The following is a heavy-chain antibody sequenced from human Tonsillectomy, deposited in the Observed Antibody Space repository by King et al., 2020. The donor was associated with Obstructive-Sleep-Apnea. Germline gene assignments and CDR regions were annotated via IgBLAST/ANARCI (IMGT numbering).Heavy chain of an antibody. Sequence: MQLQESGPGLLKPSETLSLTCTVSGGSISTYYWSCIRQSPGKGLEWIWYIYYSGSTNYNPSLRRRVTISGDPSKNHFSLKLTSVTAADTAVYYCARHDGGLNWFDPWGQGTLVTVSS. CDR3: ARHDGGLNWFDP. J-gene: IGHJ5*02. V-gene: IGHV4-59*08. CDR2: IYYSGST. CDR1: GGSISTYY. D-gene: IGHD4-23*01.